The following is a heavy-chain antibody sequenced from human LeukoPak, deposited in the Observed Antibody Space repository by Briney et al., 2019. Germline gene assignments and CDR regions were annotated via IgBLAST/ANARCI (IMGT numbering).Heavy chain of an antibody. Sequence: GGSLRLSCAASGFTFSSYAMSWVRQAPGKGLEWVSAISGSGGSTYYADSVKGRFTISRDNAKKSLYLQMNSLRVEDTAVYYCARVVSSSGGFDYWGQGTLVTVSS. J-gene: IGHJ4*02. V-gene: IGHV3-23*01. D-gene: IGHD6-13*01. CDR2: ISGSGGST. CDR3: ARVVSSSGGFDY. CDR1: GFTFSSYA.